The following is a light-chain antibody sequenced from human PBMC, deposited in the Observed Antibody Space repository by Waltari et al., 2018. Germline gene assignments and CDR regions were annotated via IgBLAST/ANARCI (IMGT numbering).Light chain of an antibody. J-gene: IGKJ1*01. V-gene: IGKV1-39*01. Sequence: DIQMTQSPSSLSASVGDRVTIPCRASQSISSYLNWYQQKPGKAPKLLIYAASSLQSGVPSRFGGSGSGTDFTLTISSLQPEDFATYYCQQSYSTASTFGQGTKVEIK. CDR1: QSISSY. CDR3: QQSYSTAST. CDR2: AAS.